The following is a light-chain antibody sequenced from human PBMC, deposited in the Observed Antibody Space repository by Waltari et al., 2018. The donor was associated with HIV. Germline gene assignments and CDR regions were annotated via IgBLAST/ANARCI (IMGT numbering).Light chain of an antibody. CDR1: SGHNNYV. CDR2: LNSDGRH. V-gene: IGLV4-69*02. J-gene: IGLJ3*02. CDR3: QTWRTGLQV. Sequence: QVVLTQPPSASASLGASVRLTCTLSSGHNNYVIAWHQQQPEKGPRFLMNLNSDGRHSKGDGVPVRFSGSSSGAERYLIISSLQSEDAADYFCQTWRTGLQVFGGGTRLTVL.